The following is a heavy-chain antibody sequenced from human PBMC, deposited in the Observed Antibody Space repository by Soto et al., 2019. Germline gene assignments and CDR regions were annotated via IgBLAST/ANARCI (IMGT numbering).Heavy chain of an antibody. V-gene: IGHV3-23*01. CDR2: ISGSGGST. CDR1: GFTFSSYA. CDR3: AKDPEYYYDSSGYCYGYFDY. D-gene: IGHD3-22*01. Sequence: GGSLRLSCAASGFTFSSYAMSWVRQAPGKGLEWVSAISGSGGSTYYADSVKGRFTISRDDSKNTLYLQMNSLRAEDTAVYYCAKDPEYYYDSSGYCYGYFDYWGQGTLVTVSS. J-gene: IGHJ4*02.